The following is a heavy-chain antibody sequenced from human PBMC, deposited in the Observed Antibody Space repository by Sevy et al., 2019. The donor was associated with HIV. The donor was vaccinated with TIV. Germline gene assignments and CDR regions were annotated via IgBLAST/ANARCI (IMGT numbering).Heavy chain of an antibody. J-gene: IGHJ6*02. CDR1: GYTFTGYY. D-gene: IGHD2-2*01. Sequence: ASVKVSCKASGYTFTGYYMHWVRQAPGQGLEWMGRINPNSGGTNYAQKFQGRVTMTRDTSISTAYMELSRLRSDDTAVYYCARVEKVVGYYAMDVWGQGTTVTVSS. CDR2: INPNSGGT. CDR3: ARVEKVVGYYAMDV. V-gene: IGHV1-2*06.